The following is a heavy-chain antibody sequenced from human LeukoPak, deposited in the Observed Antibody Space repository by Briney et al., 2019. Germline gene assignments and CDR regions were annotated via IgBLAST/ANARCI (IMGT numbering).Heavy chain of an antibody. J-gene: IGHJ4*02. Sequence: GGSLRLSCAASGFTFSSYWMSWVRQAPGKGLEWVGHINQDGGGKYYVESVKGRFTISRDNAKNSVYMEMNRLRADDTAVYYCARHKNLFDYWGQGTLVTVSS. V-gene: IGHV3-7*03. CDR2: INQDGGGK. CDR1: GFTFSSYW. CDR3: ARHKNLFDY.